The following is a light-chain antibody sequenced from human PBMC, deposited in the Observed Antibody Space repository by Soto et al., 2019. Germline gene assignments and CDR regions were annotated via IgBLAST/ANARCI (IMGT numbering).Light chain of an antibody. Sequence: EIVLTQSPATLSLSPGEGATLSCRASQSVGSNLAGYQQKPGQAPRLLIYDASNRATGIPARFSGSGSGTDFTLTISSLEPEDFAVYYCQQRSNWPPIFTFGPGTKVDIK. J-gene: IGKJ3*01. V-gene: IGKV3-11*01. CDR3: QQRSNWPPIFT. CDR2: DAS. CDR1: QSVGSN.